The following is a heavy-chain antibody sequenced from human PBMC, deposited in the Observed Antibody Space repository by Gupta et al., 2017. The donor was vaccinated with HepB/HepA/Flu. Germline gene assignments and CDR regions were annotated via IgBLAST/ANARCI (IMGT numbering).Heavy chain of an antibody. Sequence: EVQLVESGGGLVQPGGALKLSCPGSGFTFSGSAMHWVRQASGKGLEWVGRIRSKANSYATAYAASVKGRFTISRDDSKNRAYLQMNSLKTEDTAVYYCATAYYYESSGYLDYFDYWGQGTLVTVSS. CDR1: GFTFSGSA. CDR3: ATAYYYESSGYLDYFDY. J-gene: IGHJ4*02. V-gene: IGHV3-73*02. CDR2: IRSKANSYAT. D-gene: IGHD3-22*01.